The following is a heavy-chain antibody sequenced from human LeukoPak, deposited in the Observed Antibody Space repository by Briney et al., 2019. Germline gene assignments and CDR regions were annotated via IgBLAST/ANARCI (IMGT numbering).Heavy chain of an antibody. V-gene: IGHV3-23*01. CDR2: ITSSGEST. CDR3: AKDRPNYYGSNGHYYRRDGDY. D-gene: IGHD3-22*01. CDR1: GFTFSTYG. Sequence: PGGSLRLSCAASGFTFSTYGMSWVRQAPGKGLEWVSSITSSGESTYYAGSVKGRFTISRDNSKNTLYLQMNSLRAEDTAVYYCAKDRPNYYGSNGHYYRRDGDYWGQGTLVTVSS. J-gene: IGHJ4*02.